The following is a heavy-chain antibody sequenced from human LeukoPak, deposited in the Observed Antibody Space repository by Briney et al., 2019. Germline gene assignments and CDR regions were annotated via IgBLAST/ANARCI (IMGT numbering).Heavy chain of an antibody. CDR2: IYYSGST. Sequence: SETLSLTCTVSGGSISSYYWSWIRQPPGKGLRWIGYIYYSGSTNYNPSLKSRVTISVDTSKNQFSLKLSSVTAADTAVYYCARVTSGSQFNDYWGQGTLVTVSS. CDR3: ARVTSGSQFNDY. CDR1: GGSISSYY. V-gene: IGHV4-59*01. J-gene: IGHJ4*02. D-gene: IGHD3-10*01.